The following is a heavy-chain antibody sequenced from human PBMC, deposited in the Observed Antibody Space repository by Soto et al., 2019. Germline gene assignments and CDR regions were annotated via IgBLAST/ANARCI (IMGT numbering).Heavy chain of an antibody. J-gene: IGHJ4*02. Sequence: VQLRQWGAGLLRPSETLSLTCAVSGGSFNDYYWIWIRQPPGKGLEWLGDIRDSGSTNYNPSLKSRVTISVDTSRKQFSLKLTSVTAADTAFYYCARGEAYTNYPARWGQGTLVTVSS. CDR1: GGSFNDYY. D-gene: IGHD4-4*01. V-gene: IGHV4-34*01. CDR3: ARGEAYTNYPAR. CDR2: IRDSGST.